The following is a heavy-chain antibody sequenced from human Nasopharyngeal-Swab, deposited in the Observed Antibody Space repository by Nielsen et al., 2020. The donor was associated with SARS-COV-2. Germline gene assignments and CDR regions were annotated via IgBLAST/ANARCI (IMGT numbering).Heavy chain of an antibody. J-gene: IGHJ6*03. CDR2: INSDGSST. CDR3: AKDITGYSSGWLCYYYYMDV. D-gene: IGHD6-19*01. V-gene: IGHV3-74*01. CDR1: GFTFSNYW. Sequence: GGSLRLSCAASGFTFSNYWLHWVRQAPGKGLVWVSRINSDGSSTDYADSVQGRFTISRDNANNTLYLQMDSLRAEDTAVYYCAKDITGYSSGWLCYYYYMDVWGKGTTVAVSS.